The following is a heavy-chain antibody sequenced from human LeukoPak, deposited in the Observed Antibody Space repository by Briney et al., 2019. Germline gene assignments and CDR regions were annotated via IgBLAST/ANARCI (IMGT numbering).Heavy chain of an antibody. D-gene: IGHD3-10*01. Sequence: GGSLRLSCAASGFTFSRYEMNWVRQAPGKGLEWVSYISSSGSTIYYADSVKVRFTISRDNAKNSLYLQMNSLRAEDTAVYYCASLPNEVLLWFGESQHWGQGTLVTVSS. CDR2: ISSSGSTI. CDR3: ASLPNEVLLWFGESQH. CDR1: GFTFSRYE. J-gene: IGHJ1*01. V-gene: IGHV3-48*03.